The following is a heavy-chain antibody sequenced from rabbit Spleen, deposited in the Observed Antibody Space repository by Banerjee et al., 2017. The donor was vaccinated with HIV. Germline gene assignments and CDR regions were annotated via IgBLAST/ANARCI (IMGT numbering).Heavy chain of an antibody. CDR1: GFDFSSYG. V-gene: IGHV1S47*01. J-gene: IGHJ4*01. CDR3: VRGASSSGYYSL. CDR2: IDPLFGTT. D-gene: IGHD1-1*01. Sequence: QEQLMESGGGLVQPGGSLKLSCKASGFDFSSYGVSWVRQAPGKGLEWIGYIDPLFGTTYYANWVNGRFTISSHNAQNTLYLQLNSLTAADTATYFCVRGASSSGYYSLWGPGTLVIVS.